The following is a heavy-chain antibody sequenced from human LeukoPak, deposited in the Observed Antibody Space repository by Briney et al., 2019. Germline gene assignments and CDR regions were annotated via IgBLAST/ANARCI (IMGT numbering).Heavy chain of an antibody. D-gene: IGHD3-22*01. CDR1: GFTFNTYS. Sequence: TGGSLRLSCVASGFTFNTYSINWVRQAPGKGLEWVSSISSSSSYIYYADSVKGRFTISRDNAKNSLYLQMNSLRAEDTAVYYCASQRGNYYTFDYWGQGTLVTVSS. CDR3: ASQRGNYYTFDY. CDR2: ISSSSSYI. J-gene: IGHJ4*02. V-gene: IGHV3-21*04.